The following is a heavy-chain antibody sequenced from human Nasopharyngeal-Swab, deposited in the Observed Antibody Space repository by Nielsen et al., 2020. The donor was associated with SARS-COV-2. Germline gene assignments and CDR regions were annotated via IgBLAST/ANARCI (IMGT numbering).Heavy chain of an antibody. Sequence: GGSLRLSCAASGFTFDDYAMHWVRQAPGKGLEWVSGISWNSGTTGYADSVKGRFTISRDNAKNSLYLQMNSLRAEDTAVYYCARDSAEDIVATPTYYYGMDVWGQGTTVTVSS. D-gene: IGHD5-12*01. V-gene: IGHV3-9*01. J-gene: IGHJ6*02. CDR2: ISWNSGTT. CDR1: GFTFDDYA. CDR3: ARDSAEDIVATPTYYYGMDV.